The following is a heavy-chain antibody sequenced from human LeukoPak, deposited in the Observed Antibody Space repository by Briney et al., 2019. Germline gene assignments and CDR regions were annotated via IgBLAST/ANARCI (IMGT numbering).Heavy chain of an antibody. J-gene: IGHJ6*03. Sequence: SQTLSLTCTVSGGSIGIDDYYWTWIRQPPGKGLGWIGYIYHRGTTYYNPSLESRVTISVDRSKNQFSLKLSSVTAADTAMFYCARVRDPYYYYMDVWGKGTTVTVSS. D-gene: IGHD5-24*01. CDR2: IYHRGTT. CDR3: ARVRDPYYYYMDV. CDR1: GGSIGIDDYY. V-gene: IGHV4-30-2*01.